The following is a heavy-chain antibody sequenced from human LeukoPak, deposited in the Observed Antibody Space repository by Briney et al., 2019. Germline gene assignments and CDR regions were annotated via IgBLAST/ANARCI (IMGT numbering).Heavy chain of an antibody. J-gene: IGHJ4*02. CDR2: IYNSGST. D-gene: IGHD3-10*01. V-gene: IGHV4-59*01. CDR3: VRDRELNY. CDR1: GGSISIYY. Sequence: SETLSLTCTVSGGSISIYYWSWIRQPPGKGLEWIGYIYNSGSTNYNPSLRSRVTISVDTSKNQFSLNLGSVTAADTAVYYCVRDRELNYWGQGTLVTVSS.